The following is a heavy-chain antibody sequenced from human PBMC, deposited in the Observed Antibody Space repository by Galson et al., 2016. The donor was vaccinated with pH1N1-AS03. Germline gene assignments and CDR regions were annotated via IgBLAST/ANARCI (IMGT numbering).Heavy chain of an antibody. CDR2: ISKDARGK. CDR3: AKDLHFYDSYYLDY. CDR1: GFTFSDSG. V-gene: IGHV3-30*18. D-gene: IGHD2/OR15-2a*01. J-gene: IGHJ4*02. Sequence: SLRLSCAASGFTFSDSGMHWVRQPPGKGLEWVAVISKDARGKFYADSVRDRFTISRDNSKKTLYLHMSSLRAEDTAVYYCAKDLHFYDSYYLDYWGRGTLVIVSS.